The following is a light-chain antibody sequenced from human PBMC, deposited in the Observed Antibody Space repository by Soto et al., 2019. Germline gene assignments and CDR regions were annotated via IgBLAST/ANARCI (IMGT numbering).Light chain of an antibody. V-gene: IGKV3-15*01. CDR3: QQYAKWPPSIT. CDR2: GPS. J-gene: IGKJ5*01. Sequence: EIVMTQSPATLSVSPGERATLSCRASQSFSINLAFYHQKPCHAPRLLLYGPSTRATGIPARFSGSGSGTEFTIPISSLQSEDFAVYYCQQYAKWPPSITFGQGTRLEI. CDR1: QSFSIN.